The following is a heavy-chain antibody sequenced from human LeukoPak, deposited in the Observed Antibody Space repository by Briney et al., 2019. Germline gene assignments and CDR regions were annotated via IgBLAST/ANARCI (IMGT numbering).Heavy chain of an antibody. CDR1: GFTFSSYS. V-gene: IGHV3-21*01. Sequence: GGSLRLSCAASGFTFSSYSMNWVRHAPGKGLEWVSSISSSSSYIYYADSVKRRFTISRDNAKNSLYLQMNSLIAEDTAVYYCARSGDGGYRGEWFDPWGQGTLVTVSS. D-gene: IGHD5-18*01. CDR3: ARSGDGGYRGEWFDP. J-gene: IGHJ5*02. CDR2: ISSSSSYI.